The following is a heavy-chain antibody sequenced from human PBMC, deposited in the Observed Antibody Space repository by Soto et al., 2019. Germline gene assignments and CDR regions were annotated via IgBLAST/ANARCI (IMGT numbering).Heavy chain of an antibody. CDR1: GGSISSSSYY. D-gene: IGHD3-3*01. V-gene: IGHV4-39*01. CDR3: ARRRVVGTIFGVSPNWFDP. Sequence: SETLSLTCTVPGGSISSSSYYWGWIRQPPGKGLEWIGSIYYSGSTYYNPSLKSRVTISVDTSKNQFSLKLSSVTAADTAVYYCARRRVVGTIFGVSPNWFDPWGQGTLVTVSS. CDR2: IYYSGST. J-gene: IGHJ5*02.